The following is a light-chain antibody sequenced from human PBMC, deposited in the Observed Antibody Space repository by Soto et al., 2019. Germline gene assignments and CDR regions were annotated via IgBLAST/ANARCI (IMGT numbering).Light chain of an antibody. V-gene: IGLV1-40*01. CDR3: QSYDSSLSGSGV. CDR2: GNN. J-gene: IGLJ3*02. CDR1: SSNIGAGYD. Sequence: QSVLTQPPSVSGAPGQRVTTSCTGSSSNIGAGYDVHWYQQLPGTAPKLLIYGNNNRPSGVPDRFSGSKSGTSASLAITGLQADDEADYYCQSYDSSLSGSGVFGGGTKLTVL.